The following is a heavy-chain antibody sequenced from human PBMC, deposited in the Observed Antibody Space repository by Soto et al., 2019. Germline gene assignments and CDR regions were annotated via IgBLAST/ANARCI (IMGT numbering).Heavy chain of an antibody. J-gene: IGHJ4*02. CDR3: VGAWTVHTGHY. V-gene: IGHV4-4*02. D-gene: IGHD5-18*01. CDR1: GGSINNNGW. Sequence: PSETLSLTCAVSGGSINNNGWWNWVRQPPGKGLEWIGEIYDDKKINYNPSLKSRVIISIDKSKNQFSLNLISVTAADTAVYYCVGAWTVHTGHYWGLGTLVTVSS. CDR2: IYDDKKI.